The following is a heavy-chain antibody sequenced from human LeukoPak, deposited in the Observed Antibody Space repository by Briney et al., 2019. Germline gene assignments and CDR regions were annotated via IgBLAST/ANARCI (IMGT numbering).Heavy chain of an antibody. CDR2: ISGSGGTT. Sequence: PGGSLRLSCAASGFTFSNYGMTWVRQAPGKGLEWISGISGSGGTTYDADPVKGRFTVSRDNSKNILYLQMNSLRADDTAVYFCAKTQGYFDYWGQGTLVTVSS. J-gene: IGHJ4*02. CDR1: GFTFSNYG. V-gene: IGHV3-23*01. CDR3: AKTQGYFDY.